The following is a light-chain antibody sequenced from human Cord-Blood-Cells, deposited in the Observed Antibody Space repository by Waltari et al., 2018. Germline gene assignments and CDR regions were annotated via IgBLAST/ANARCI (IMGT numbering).Light chain of an antibody. V-gene: IGLV2-23*01. CDR3: CSYAGSSNWV. CDR2: EGS. J-gene: IGLJ3*02. CDR1: SSDGGSYNF. Sequence: QSALTQPASVSVSPGQSATLSCTGTSSDGGSYNFFSWYQQHPGKAPKLMIYEGSKRPSGVSNRFSGSKSGNTASLTISGLQAEDEADYYCCSYAGSSNWVFGGGTKLTVL.